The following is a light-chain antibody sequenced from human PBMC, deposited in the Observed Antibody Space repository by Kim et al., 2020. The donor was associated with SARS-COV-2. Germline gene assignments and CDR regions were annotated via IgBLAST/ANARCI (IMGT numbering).Light chain of an antibody. CDR2: SRS. J-gene: IGLJ2*01. V-gene: IGLV3-19*01. CDR1: SLITYY. Sequence: SSELTQDPAVSVAVGQTVSITCQGASLITYYASWYQQKPGQAPLLVMYSRSTRPSGIPDRFSGSSSGTTASLPITGAQAEDEADYYCQSRDSRGYHVLFGGGTKLTFL. CDR3: QSRDSRGYHVL.